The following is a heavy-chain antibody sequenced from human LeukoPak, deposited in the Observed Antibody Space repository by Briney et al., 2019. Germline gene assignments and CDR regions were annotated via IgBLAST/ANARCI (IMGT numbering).Heavy chain of an antibody. V-gene: IGHV1-69*05. CDR3: ARDRRKMATITGAFDI. Sequence: SVKVSCKASGGTFSSYAISWVRHAPGQGLEWMGGIIPIFGTANYAQKFQGRVTITTDESTSTAYMELSSLRSEDTAVYYCARDRRKMATITGAFDIWGQGTMVTVSS. D-gene: IGHD5-24*01. CDR2: IIPIFGTA. CDR1: GGTFSSYA. J-gene: IGHJ3*02.